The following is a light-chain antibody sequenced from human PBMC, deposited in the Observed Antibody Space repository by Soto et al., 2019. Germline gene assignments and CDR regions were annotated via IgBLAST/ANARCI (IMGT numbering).Light chain of an antibody. J-gene: IGKJ5*01. CDR3: QQYNNWPFS. Sequence: DIQMTQSPSSLSASVGDRVTITCRASQSVSNYLNWYQQKPGKAPKXMIYKASTLKSGVPSRFSGSGSGTECTLTISGLQSEDVALYFCQQYNNWPFSFGQGTRLEIK. V-gene: IGKV1-5*03. CDR2: KAS. CDR1: QSVSNY.